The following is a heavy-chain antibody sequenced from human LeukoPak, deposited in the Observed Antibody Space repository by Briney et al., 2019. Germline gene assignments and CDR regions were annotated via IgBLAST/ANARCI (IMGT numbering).Heavy chain of an antibody. CDR1: GFTFNSYA. CDR3: GKTTVGYSSGRYPGWPVEY. CDR2: IFGSGGSA. D-gene: IGHD2-15*01. V-gene: IGHV3-23*01. Sequence: GGSLRLSCVASGFTFNSYAMYWVRQAPGKGLEWISGIFGSGGSAHYADSVKGRFTISRDNSKNTVYLQLDSLRVEDTAVYYCGKTTVGYSSGRYPGWPVEYWGQGALVTVSS. J-gene: IGHJ4*02.